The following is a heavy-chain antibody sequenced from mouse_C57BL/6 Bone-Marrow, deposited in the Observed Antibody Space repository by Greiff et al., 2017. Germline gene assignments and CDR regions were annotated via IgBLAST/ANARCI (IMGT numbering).Heavy chain of an antibody. D-gene: IGHD1-1*01. CDR3: ASDYGRSGGDY. J-gene: IGHJ2*01. V-gene: IGHV1-82*01. CDR1: GYAFTSSW. Sequence: QVQLQQSGAELVKPGASVKLSCKASGYAFTSSWMHWVKQRPGQGLEWIGRISPGDGDTNYNGKFKGKATLTADKSSSTAYMQLSSLTSEDSAVYFYASDYGRSGGDYGGQGTTLTVS. CDR2: ISPGDGDT.